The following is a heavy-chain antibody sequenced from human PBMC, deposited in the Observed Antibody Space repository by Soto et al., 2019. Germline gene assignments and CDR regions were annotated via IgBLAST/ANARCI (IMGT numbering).Heavy chain of an antibody. V-gene: IGHV3-23*01. CDR3: ARRPTARAS. Sequence: EAQMFEPGGGSVQPGGSLRLSCAASGFTFSTYAAAWVRQSPGKGLEWVSRSSASGGHRWYADSVKGRFTISRDTSKNTLYLQMNSLRAEDTAVYYCARRPTARASWGQGTLVTVSS. CDR1: GFTFSTYA. J-gene: IGHJ5*02. D-gene: IGHD1-1*01. CDR2: SSASGGHR.